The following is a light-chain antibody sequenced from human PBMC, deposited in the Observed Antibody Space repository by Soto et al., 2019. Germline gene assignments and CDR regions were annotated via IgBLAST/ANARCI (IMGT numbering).Light chain of an antibody. CDR2: AAS. J-gene: IGKJ1*01. CDR3: QQYDNYSGT. Sequence: AIRMTQSPSSLSASTGDRVTITCRASQGISSYLAWYQQKPGKAPKLLIYAASTLQSGVPSRFSGSGSGTDFTLTISCLQSEDFATYYCQQYDNYSGTFGQGTRVEIK. CDR1: QGISSY. V-gene: IGKV1-8*01.